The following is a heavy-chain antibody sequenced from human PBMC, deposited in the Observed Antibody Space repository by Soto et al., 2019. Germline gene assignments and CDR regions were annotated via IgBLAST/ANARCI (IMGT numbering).Heavy chain of an antibody. Sequence: SETLSLTCTVSGGSISSYYWSWIRQPPGKGLEWIGYIYYSGSTNYNPSLKSRVTISVDTSKNQFSLKLSSVTAADTAVYYCARADAEYCSGGSCYDYWGQGTLVTVS. D-gene: IGHD2-15*01. CDR1: GGSISSYY. CDR3: ARADAEYCSGGSCYDY. J-gene: IGHJ4*02. V-gene: IGHV4-59*01. CDR2: IYYSGST.